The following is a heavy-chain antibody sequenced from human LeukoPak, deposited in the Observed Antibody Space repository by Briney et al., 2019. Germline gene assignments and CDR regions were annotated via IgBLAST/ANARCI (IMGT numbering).Heavy chain of an antibody. CDR1: GGTFSSYA. CDR3: ASGRNFNSGYYYFDY. V-gene: IGHV1-69*06. CDR2: IIPIFGTA. J-gene: IGHJ4*02. Sequence: GASVKVSCKASGGTFSSYAISWVRQAPGQGIEWMGGIIPIFGTANYAQRFQGRVTITADKSTSTAYMELSSLRSEDTAVYYCASGRNFNSGYYYFDYWGQGTLVTVSS. D-gene: IGHD3-22*01.